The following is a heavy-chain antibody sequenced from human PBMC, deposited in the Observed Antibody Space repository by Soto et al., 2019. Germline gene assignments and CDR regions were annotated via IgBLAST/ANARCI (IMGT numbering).Heavy chain of an antibody. CDR1: GGTFSSYT. J-gene: IGHJ5*02. CDR3: ASHRYFDHHTAAWFDP. D-gene: IGHD3-9*01. Sequence: QVQLVQSGAEVKKPGSSVKVSCKASGGTFSSYTISWVRQAPGQGLEWMGRIIPILGIANYAQKFQGRVTITXXKXTNXAYMELSSLRSEDTAVYYCASHRYFDHHTAAWFDPWGQGTLVTVSS. CDR2: IIPILGIA. V-gene: IGHV1-69*02.